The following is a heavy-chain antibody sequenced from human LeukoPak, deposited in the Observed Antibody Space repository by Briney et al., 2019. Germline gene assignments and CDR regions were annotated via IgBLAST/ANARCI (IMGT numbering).Heavy chain of an antibody. CDR2: IKQDGSEK. D-gene: IGHD3-22*01. CDR1: GLTFSSYW. Sequence: GGSLRLSCAASGLTFSSYWMNWVRQAPGKGLEWVANIKQDGSEKYYLDSVKGRFTISRGNTNNSLYLQMNGLRAEDTAVYYCARARWRITMIGPHDAFDIWGQGTMVTVSS. CDR3: ARARWRITMIGPHDAFDI. V-gene: IGHV3-7*03. J-gene: IGHJ3*02.